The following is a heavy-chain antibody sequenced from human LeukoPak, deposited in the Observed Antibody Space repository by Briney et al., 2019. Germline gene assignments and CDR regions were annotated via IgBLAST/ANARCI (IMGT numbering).Heavy chain of an antibody. CDR1: GLTFPSYA. V-gene: IGHV3-64D*06. D-gene: IGHD2-2*01. CDR2: ISTTGSRT. Sequence: GGSLRLSCSASGLTFPSYALHWVRQAPGKGLEYVSAISTTGSRTYYADYVKARCTISRDNSKSTMYLQMISLRPEDTAVYYCVTAYCSSTNCYGPEYWGRGTLVTVSS. J-gene: IGHJ4*02. CDR3: VTAYCSSTNCYGPEY.